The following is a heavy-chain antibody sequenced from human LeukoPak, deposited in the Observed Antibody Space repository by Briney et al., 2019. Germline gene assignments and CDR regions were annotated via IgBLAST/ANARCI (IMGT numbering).Heavy chain of an antibody. V-gene: IGHV3-9*01. J-gene: IGHJ6*03. CDR3: AKDGSHDYYGSGSYYYMDV. CDR2: ISWNSGSI. D-gene: IGHD3-10*01. CDR1: GFTFDDYA. Sequence: PGGSLRLSCAASGFTFDDYAMHWVRQAPGKGLEWVSGISWNSGSIGYADSVKGRFTISRDNAKNSLYLQMNSLRAEDTALYYCAKDGSHDYYGSGSYYYMDVWGKGTTVTISS.